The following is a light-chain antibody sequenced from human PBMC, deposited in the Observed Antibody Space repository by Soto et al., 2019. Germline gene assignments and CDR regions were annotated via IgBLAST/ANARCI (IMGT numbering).Light chain of an antibody. J-gene: IGLJ1*01. CDR3: SSYTSSSTLDV. V-gene: IGLV2-14*01. Sequence: QSALTQPDPVYGSHGQSIPISCTGTSSDVGGYNYVSWYQQHPGKAPKLMISDVSNRPSWGCNRVSGSKSGNTASLTISGLQAEDEADYYCSSYTSSSTLDVFGTGTKLTVL. CDR2: DVS. CDR1: SSDVGGYNY.